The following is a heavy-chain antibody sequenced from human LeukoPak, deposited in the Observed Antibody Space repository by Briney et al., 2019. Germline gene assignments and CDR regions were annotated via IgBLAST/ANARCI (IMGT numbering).Heavy chain of an antibody. CDR1: GYTFTSYD. D-gene: IGHD2-2*01. CDR2: MNPNSGNT. CDR3: ARGGRYCSSTSCSNWFDP. V-gene: IGHV1-8*01. J-gene: IGHJ5*02. Sequence: ASVKVSCKASGYTFTSYDIKWVRQATGQGLEWMRWMNPNSGNTGYAQKFQGRVTMTRNTSISTAYMELSSLRSEDTAVYYCARGGRYCSSTSCSNWFDPWGQGTLVTVSS.